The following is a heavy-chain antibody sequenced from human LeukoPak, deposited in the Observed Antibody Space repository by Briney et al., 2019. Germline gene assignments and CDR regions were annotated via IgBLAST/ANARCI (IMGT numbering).Heavy chain of an antibody. V-gene: IGHV3-13*01. CDR1: GFTFSRYD. D-gene: IGHD4-17*01. Sequence: GGSLRLSCAASGFTFSRYDMHWVRQAAGKGLEWVSAITIAGDTYYPGSVKGRFTITRENAKNSLYLQMNSLRAGDTAVYYCARTTVTTGPYWYFDLWGRGTLVTVSS. CDR2: ITIAGDT. J-gene: IGHJ2*01. CDR3: ARTTVTTGPYWYFDL.